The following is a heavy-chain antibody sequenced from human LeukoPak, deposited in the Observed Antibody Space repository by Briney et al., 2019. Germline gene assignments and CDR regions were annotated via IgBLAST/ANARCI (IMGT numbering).Heavy chain of an antibody. CDR2: IGGTGETI. CDR3: ARDAPYLVGATYFDY. J-gene: IGHJ4*02. D-gene: IGHD1-26*01. Sequence: TGGSLRLSCVASGFDFNTYEMTWVRQAPGKGLGWVSYIGGTGETIYYADSVKGRFTVSRDNAKNSVYLQMNSLRAEDTAVYYCARDAPYLVGATYFDYWGQGTLVTVSS. V-gene: IGHV3-48*03. CDR1: GFDFNTYE.